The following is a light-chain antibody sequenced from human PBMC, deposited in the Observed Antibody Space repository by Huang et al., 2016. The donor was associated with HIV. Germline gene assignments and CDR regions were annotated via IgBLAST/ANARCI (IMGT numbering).Light chain of an antibody. CDR3: LQDYNYPRT. V-gene: IGKV1-6*01. CDR2: AAS. Sequence: AIQMTQSPSSLSASVGDRVTITCRASQAIRNDLGWYQQRPGKAPKLLIYAASKLHSGVPLRFSGSGSGTDFTLTISSLQPEDFATYYCLQDYNYPRTFGQGTKVKI. CDR1: QAIRND. J-gene: IGKJ1*01.